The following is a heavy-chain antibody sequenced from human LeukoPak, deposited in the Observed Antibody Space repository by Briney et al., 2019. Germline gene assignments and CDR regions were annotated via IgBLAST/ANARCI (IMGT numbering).Heavy chain of an antibody. CDR3: AKGMASYYFDY. CDR1: GFTFSSYA. V-gene: IGHV3-23*01. Sequence: GGSLRHSCAASGFTFSSYAMSWVRQAPGKGLEGVSAISGSGGSTYYADSVKGRFTISRENSKKTLYLQMNSLRDEDTAVYYCAKGMASYYFDYWGQGTLVTVSS. J-gene: IGHJ4*02. CDR2: ISGSGGST. D-gene: IGHD2-21*01.